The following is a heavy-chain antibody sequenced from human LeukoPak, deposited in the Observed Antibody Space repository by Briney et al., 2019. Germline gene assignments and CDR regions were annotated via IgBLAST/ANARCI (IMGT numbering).Heavy chain of an antibody. CDR2: ISSSGSTI. Sequence: GGSLRLSCAASGFTFSDYYMSWIRKAPGKGLEWVSYISSSGSTIYYADSLKGRFTISRDNSKNTLYLQMNSLRADDTAVYYCATSSTFYYYFDYWGQGTLVTVSS. V-gene: IGHV3-11*01. CDR1: GFTFSDYY. J-gene: IGHJ4*02. CDR3: ATSSTFYYYFDY. D-gene: IGHD2-2*01.